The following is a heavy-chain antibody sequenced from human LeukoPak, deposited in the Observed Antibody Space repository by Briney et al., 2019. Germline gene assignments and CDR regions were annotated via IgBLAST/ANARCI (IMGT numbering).Heavy chain of an antibody. CDR1: GFTFSSYG. V-gene: IGHV3-30*02. J-gene: IGHJ4*02. CDR2: IRYDGSNK. CDR3: AKGGSSSFDY. Sequence: GGSLRLSCAASGFTFSSYGMHWVRQVPGKGLEWVAFIRYDGSNKYYADSVKGRFTISRDNSKNTLYLQMNSLRAEDTAVYYCAKGGSSSFDYWGQGTLVTVSS. D-gene: IGHD6-6*01.